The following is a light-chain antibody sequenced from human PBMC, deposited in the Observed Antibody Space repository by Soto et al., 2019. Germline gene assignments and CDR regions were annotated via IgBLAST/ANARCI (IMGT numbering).Light chain of an antibody. V-gene: IGKV1-5*03. Sequence: DVQMTQSPSTLSASVGDRVTITCRTSQTINDWLAWYQQKPGKAPSLLIYKASTLESGVPLRFSGSGSGTEFTLTISNLQPDDFATYYCQQANSFPRTFGGGTKVDI. J-gene: IGKJ4*01. CDR3: QQANSFPRT. CDR1: QTINDW. CDR2: KAS.